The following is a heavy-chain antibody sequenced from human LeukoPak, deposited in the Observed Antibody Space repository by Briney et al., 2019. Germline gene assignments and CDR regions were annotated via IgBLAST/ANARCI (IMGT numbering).Heavy chain of an antibody. CDR1: GFTFSSYA. D-gene: IGHD3-22*01. V-gene: IGHV3-30-3*01. CDR2: ISYDGSNK. J-gene: IGHJ4*02. CDR3: ASILNYYDSSGYPGRTGSY. Sequence: GGSLRLSCAASGFTFSSYAMHWVRQAPGKGLEWVAVISYDGSNKYYADSVKGRFTISRDNSKNTLYLQMNSLRAEDTAVYYCASILNYYDSSGYPGRTGSYWGQGTLVTVSS.